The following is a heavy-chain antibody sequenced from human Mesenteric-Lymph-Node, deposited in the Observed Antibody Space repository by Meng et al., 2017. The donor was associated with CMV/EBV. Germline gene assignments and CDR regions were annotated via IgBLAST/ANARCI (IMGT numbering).Heavy chain of an antibody. D-gene: IGHD3-9*01. V-gene: IGHV3-11*01. J-gene: IGHJ4*02. Sequence: GESLKISCAASGFTFSDYYMIWVRQAPGKGLELVSYISSTGNTIYYADSVQGRFTLSRDNARNSVYLQMNFLRAEDTAMYYCARRSRYFDWYPPDYWGQGTLVTVSS. CDR1: GFTFSDYY. CDR3: ARRSRYFDWYPPDY. CDR2: ISSTGNTI.